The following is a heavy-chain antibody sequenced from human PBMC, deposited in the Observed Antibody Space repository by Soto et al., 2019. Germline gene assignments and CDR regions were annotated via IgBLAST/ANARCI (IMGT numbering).Heavy chain of an antibody. CDR2: IIPIFGTA. CDR3: ARDSGALEPFEY. Sequence: SVKVSCKACGCTFSSYAISWVRQAPGQGLEWMGGIIPIFGTANYAQKFQGRVTITADESTSTAYMELSSLRSEDTAVYYCARDSGALEPFEYLGQGTLVIVSS. D-gene: IGHD1-26*01. CDR1: GCTFSSYA. V-gene: IGHV1-69*13. J-gene: IGHJ4*02.